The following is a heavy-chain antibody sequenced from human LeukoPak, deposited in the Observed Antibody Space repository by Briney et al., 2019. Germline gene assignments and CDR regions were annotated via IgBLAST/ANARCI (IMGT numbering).Heavy chain of an antibody. J-gene: IGHJ2*01. CDR3: ARDHGGKVDRYFDL. V-gene: IGHV1-18*01. D-gene: IGHD4-23*01. CDR2: ISAYKGNT. Sequence: GASVKVSCKASGYPFASYGISWVRQAPGQGLEWMGWISAYKGNTNYEQKFQGRVTMTTDTSTSTAYMELRSLRSDDTAVYYCARDHGGKVDRYFDLWGRGTLVTVSS. CDR1: GYPFASYG.